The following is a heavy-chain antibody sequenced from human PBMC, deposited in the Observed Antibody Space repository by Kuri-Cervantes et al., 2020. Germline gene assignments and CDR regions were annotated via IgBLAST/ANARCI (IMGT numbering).Heavy chain of an antibody. D-gene: IGHD6-13*01. CDR3: VRDGGSATAAAAGNYYHGMDV. J-gene: IGHJ6*02. CDR1: GFAVSTSS. CDR2: IHRDGII. V-gene: IGHV3-53*01. Sequence: GESLKISCAASGFAVSTSSVGWVRQAPEKGLEWVSFIHRDGIIRYADSVQGRFTISRDNSKDTLYLLMNSLRAEDTAVYFCVRDGGSATAAAAGNYYHGMDVWGQGSTVTVSS.